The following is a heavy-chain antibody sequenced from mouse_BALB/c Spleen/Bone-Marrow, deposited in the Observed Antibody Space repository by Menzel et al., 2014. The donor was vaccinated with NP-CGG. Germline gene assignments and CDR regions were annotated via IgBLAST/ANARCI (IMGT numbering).Heavy chain of an antibody. CDR2: INPESSTI. CDR1: GFDFRRYW. D-gene: IGHD2-3*01. J-gene: IGHJ2*01. V-gene: IGHV4-1*02. Sequence: EVKLLESGGGLVQPGGSLKLSCAASGFDFRRYWMSWVRQAPGKGLEWIGEINPESSTINYTPSLKDKFIISRDNAKNTLSLQMSKVRSEDTALYYCARLGYYGYFVDWGQGTTLTVSS. CDR3: ARLGYYGYFVD.